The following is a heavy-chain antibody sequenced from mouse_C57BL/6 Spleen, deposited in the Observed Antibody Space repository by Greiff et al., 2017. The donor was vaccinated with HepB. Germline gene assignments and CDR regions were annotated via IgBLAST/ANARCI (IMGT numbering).Heavy chain of an antibody. Sequence: QVQLQQPGAELVKPGASVKLSCTASGYTFTSYWMQWVKQRPGQGLEWIGEIDPSDSYTNYNQKFKGKATLTVDTSSSAAYMQLSSLTSEDSAVYYCARRGETLDYWGQGTTLTVSS. CDR1: GYTFTSYW. J-gene: IGHJ2*01. V-gene: IGHV1-50*01. CDR3: ARRGETLDY. CDR2: IDPSDSYT.